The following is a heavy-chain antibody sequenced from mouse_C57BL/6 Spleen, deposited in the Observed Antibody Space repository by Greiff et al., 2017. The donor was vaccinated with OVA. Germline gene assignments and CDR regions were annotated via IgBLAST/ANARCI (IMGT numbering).Heavy chain of an antibody. CDR1: GYTFTSYW. D-gene: IGHD1-1*01. CDR3: ASLITTVEYYFDY. J-gene: IGHJ2*01. CDR2: IDPSDSYT. V-gene: IGHV1-69*01. Sequence: QVQLQQPGAELVMPGASVKLSCKASGYTFTSYWMHWVKQRPGQGLEWIGEIDPSDSYTNYNQKFKGKSTLTVDKSSSTAYMQLSSLTSEDSAVYYCASLITTVEYYFDYWGQGTTLTVSS.